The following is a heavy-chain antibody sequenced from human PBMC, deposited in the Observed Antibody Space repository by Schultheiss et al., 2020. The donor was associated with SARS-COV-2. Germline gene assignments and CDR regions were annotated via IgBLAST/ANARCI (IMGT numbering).Heavy chain of an antibody. CDR1: GGSFSGYY. CDR2: INHSGST. D-gene: IGHD5-24*01. CDR3: ARMGWRRWLQLLYYYGMDV. Sequence: SETLSLTCAVYGGSFSGYYWSWIRQPPGKGLEWIGEINHSGSTNYNPSLKSRVTISVDTSKNQFSLKLSSVTAADTAVYYCARMGWRRWLQLLYYYGMDVWGQGTTVTVSS. J-gene: IGHJ6*02. V-gene: IGHV4-34*01.